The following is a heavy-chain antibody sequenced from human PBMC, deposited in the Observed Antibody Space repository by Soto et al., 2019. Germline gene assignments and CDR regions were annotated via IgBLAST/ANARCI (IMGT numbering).Heavy chain of an antibody. Sequence: GESLKISCKGSGYTFTSYWIAWVRQMPGKGLEWMGIIYPGDSDARYSPSFQGQVTLSADKSISTAYLQWSSLKASDTAMYYCARSRVGSKPMFDFWGLGTLVTVSS. J-gene: IGHJ4*01. CDR1: GYTFTSYW. CDR2: IYPGDSDA. D-gene: IGHD1-26*01. CDR3: ARSRVGSKPMFDF. V-gene: IGHV5-51*01.